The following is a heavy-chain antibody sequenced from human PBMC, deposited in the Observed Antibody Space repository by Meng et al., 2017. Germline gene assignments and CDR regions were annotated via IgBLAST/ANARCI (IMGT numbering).Heavy chain of an antibody. J-gene: IGHJ4*02. D-gene: IGHD3-22*01. CDR3: ARGDMYDSSGYYFDY. CDR2: IFYSGSP. Sequence: SETLSLTCTVSGGSISGYSWSWIRQSPGKGLEWIGYIFYSGSPRYSPSLKSRVSISVDTSENQFSLKLSSVTAADTAVYYCARGDMYDSSGYYFDYWGQGTLVTFAS. V-gene: IGHV4-59*01. CDR1: GGSISGYS.